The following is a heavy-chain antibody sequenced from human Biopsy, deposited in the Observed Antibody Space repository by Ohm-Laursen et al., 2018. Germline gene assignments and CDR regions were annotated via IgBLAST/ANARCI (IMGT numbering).Heavy chain of an antibody. CDR2: IYYTGST. Sequence: GTLSLTRPVSGGSISSYYWSWIRQPPGKGLEWIGYIYYTGSTNYNPSLKSRVTISVDTSMNHLSLRLTSVTAADTAVYYCARHAPSYSGSYWRYFDLWGRGTLVTVSS. CDR1: GGSISSYY. J-gene: IGHJ2*01. D-gene: IGHD1-26*01. CDR3: ARHAPSYSGSYWRYFDL. V-gene: IGHV4-59*08.